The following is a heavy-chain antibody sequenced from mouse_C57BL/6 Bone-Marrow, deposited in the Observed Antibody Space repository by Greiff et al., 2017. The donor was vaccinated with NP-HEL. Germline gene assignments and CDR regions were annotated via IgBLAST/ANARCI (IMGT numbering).Heavy chain of an antibody. CDR1: GYTFTNYW. Sequence: VQLQQSGAELVRPGTSVKMSCKASGYTFTNYWIGWAKQRPGHGLEWIGDIYPGGGYTNYNEKFKGKATLTADKSSSTASMQFSSLTSEDSAIYYCARYYSGYFDGWGTGTTVTVSS. J-gene: IGHJ1*03. CDR3: ARYYSGYFDG. D-gene: IGHD2-12*01. V-gene: IGHV1-63*01. CDR2: IYPGGGYT.